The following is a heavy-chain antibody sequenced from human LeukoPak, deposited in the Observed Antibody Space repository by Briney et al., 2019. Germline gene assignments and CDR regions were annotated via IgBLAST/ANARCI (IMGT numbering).Heavy chain of an antibody. CDR3: ARNSLALNYYDSSHFDY. CDR2: IIPIFGTA. J-gene: IGHJ4*02. CDR1: GGTFSSYA. D-gene: IGHD3-22*01. V-gene: IGHV1-69*13. Sequence: GASVKVSCKASGGTFSSYAISWVRQAPGQGLEWMGGIIPIFGTANYAQKFQGRVTITADESTSTAYMELSSLRSEDTAVYYCARNSLALNYYDSSHFDYWGQGTLVTVSS.